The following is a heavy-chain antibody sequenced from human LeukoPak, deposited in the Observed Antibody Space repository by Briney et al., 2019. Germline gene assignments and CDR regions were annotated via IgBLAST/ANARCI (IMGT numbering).Heavy chain of an antibody. J-gene: IGHJ4*02. CDR2: ISTNGSRT. Sequence: GGSLRLSCTASGFTLSNAMHWVRQSPDKGLQYVSAISTNGSRTFYADSVKGRFIISRDNSKNTLYLQMGSLRGEDTAVYYCARDSFYTGYDRGFGYWGQGTLVTVSS. V-gene: IGHV3-64*02. D-gene: IGHD5-12*01. CDR3: ARDSFYTGYDRGFGY. CDR1: GFTLSNA.